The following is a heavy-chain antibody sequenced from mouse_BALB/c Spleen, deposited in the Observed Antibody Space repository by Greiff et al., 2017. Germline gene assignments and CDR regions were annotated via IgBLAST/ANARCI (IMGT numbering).Heavy chain of an antibody. CDR3: ANYYDSSYAMDY. D-gene: IGHD1-1*01. V-gene: IGHV3-2*02. CDR2: ISYSGST. J-gene: IGHJ4*01. CDR1: GYSITSDYA. Sequence: EVKLMESGPGLVKPSQSLSLTCTVTGYSITSDYAWNWIRQFPGNKLEWMGYISYSGSTSYNPSLKSRISITRDTSKNQFFLQLNSVTTEDTATYYCANYYDSSYAMDYWGQGTSVTVSS.